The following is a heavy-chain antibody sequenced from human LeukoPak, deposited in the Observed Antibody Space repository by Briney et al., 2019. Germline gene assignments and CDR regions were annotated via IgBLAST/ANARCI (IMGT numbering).Heavy chain of an antibody. Sequence: GGSLRLSCAGSGFTFSNYAMTWVRQAPGKGLEWVSEITGSGNSTYYADSVKGRFTISRDNSKNTLYLQMNSLRAEDTAVYYCARELFDFDYWGQGTLVTVSS. D-gene: IGHD3-10*01. CDR2: ITGSGNST. V-gene: IGHV3-23*01. CDR1: GFTFSNYA. J-gene: IGHJ4*02. CDR3: ARELFDFDY.